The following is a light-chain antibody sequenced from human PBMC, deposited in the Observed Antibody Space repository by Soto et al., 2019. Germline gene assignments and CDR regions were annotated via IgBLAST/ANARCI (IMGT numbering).Light chain of an antibody. Sequence: DIPMTQSPSTLSASVGDRVTITCRASQSISNWLAWYQQKPGKAPTLLIYRASNLEGGVPSRFSGSGSGTEFTLTISSLQPDDFATYYCQQYDSYSREFGQGTKVEIK. CDR2: RAS. CDR1: QSISNW. CDR3: QQYDSYSRE. V-gene: IGKV1-5*03. J-gene: IGKJ1*01.